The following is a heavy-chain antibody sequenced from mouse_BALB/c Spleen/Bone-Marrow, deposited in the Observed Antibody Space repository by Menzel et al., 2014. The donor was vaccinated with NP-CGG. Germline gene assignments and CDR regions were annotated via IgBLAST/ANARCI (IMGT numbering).Heavy chain of an antibody. CDR2: IYLGSGST. V-gene: IGHV1S22*01. Sequence: LQQSGSELVRPGASVKLSCKASGYTFTSYWMHWVKQRQGQGLEWIGNIYLGSGSTNYDEKFKSKGTLTVDTSSSTAYMHLSSLTSEDSAVYYCTRNYGSSYPSWFAYWGQGTLVTVSA. CDR3: TRNYGSSYPSWFAY. CDR1: GYTFTSYW. D-gene: IGHD1-1*01. J-gene: IGHJ3*01.